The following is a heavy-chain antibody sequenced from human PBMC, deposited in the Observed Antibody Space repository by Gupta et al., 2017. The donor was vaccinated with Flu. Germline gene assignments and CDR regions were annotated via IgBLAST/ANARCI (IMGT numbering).Heavy chain of an antibody. CDR2: ISIHSPKT. J-gene: IGHJ3*02. CDR3: ARASSVNGPRGAFEI. CDR1: GYNFNTYG. D-gene: IGHD2-8*01. V-gene: IGHV1-18*01. Sequence: QGQLVQSGAEVKKPGASVRVSCQASGYNFNTYGIGWLRQAPGQGLEWMGWISIHSPKTMYAQKFQGRGAMTADISTSTAYMELRGLRSDETAVYYCARASSVNGPRGAFEIWGQGTFVTVSS.